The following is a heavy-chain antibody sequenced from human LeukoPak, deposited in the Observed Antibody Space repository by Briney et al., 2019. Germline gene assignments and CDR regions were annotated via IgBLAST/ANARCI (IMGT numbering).Heavy chain of an antibody. Sequence: ASVKVSCMASGYTFTSYGISWVRQAPGQGLEWMGWSGPYNGNTNYAQKFQDRITMTTDTSTSTAYMELRSLRSDDTAVYYCARDENYGIFFNVDYWGQGTLVTVSS. J-gene: IGHJ4*02. CDR2: SGPYNGNT. CDR3: ARDENYGIFFNVDY. CDR1: GYTFTSYG. D-gene: IGHD4-17*01. V-gene: IGHV1-18*01.